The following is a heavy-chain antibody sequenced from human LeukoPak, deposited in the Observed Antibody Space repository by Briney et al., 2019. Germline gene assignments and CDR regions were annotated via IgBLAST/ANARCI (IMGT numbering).Heavy chain of an antibody. CDR2: ISPSGDIT. CDR1: GFIFSSYS. J-gene: IGHJ4*02. CDR3: AKDDAWLRFGE. D-gene: IGHD3-10*01. V-gene: IGHV3-23*01. Sequence: GGSLRLSCAVSGFIFSSYSMNWVRQAPGKGLEWVSGISPSGDITYYADSVKGRFTISRDNSKNTLYLEVISLTAEDTAVYYCAKDDAWLRFGEWSQGTLVTVSS.